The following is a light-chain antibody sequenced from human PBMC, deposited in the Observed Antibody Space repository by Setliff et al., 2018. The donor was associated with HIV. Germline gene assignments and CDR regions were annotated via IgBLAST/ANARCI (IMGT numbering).Light chain of an antibody. J-gene: IGLJ1*01. CDR2: GDT. CDR1: NSNIGAGYD. CDR3: QSYDESLSGSYV. V-gene: IGLV1-40*01. Sequence: KRVTISCTGSNSNIGAGYDVHWYQQLPGTAPKLLIYGDTNRPSGVPDRFSGSKSGTSASLGITGLQAEDEADYYCQSYDESLSGSYVFGTGTKGTVL.